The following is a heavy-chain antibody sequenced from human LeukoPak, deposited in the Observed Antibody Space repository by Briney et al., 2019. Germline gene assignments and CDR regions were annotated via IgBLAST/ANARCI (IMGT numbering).Heavy chain of an antibody. CDR2: MNPNSGNT. Sequence: ASVKVSCKASGYTFTSHDYNWVRQVTGQGLEWMGWMNPNSGNTGYAQKFQGRVTMTRDTSISTAYMELISLRSEDTAVYYCVRAGRMGAWYFDLWGRGTLVTVSS. J-gene: IGHJ2*01. V-gene: IGHV1-8*01. CDR3: VRAGRMGAWYFDL. D-gene: IGHD3-16*01. CDR1: GYTFTSHD.